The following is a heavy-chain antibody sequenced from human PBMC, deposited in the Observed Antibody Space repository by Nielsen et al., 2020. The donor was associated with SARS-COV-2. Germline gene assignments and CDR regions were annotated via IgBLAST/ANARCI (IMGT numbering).Heavy chain of an antibody. CDR3: ARGIRPRHVFDI. CDR2: IYYTGST. CDR1: GGSMKTASYY. V-gene: IGHV4-31*03. J-gene: IGHJ3*02. Sequence: LRLSCTVSGGSMKTASYYWSWIRQHPEWGLEWVGYIYYTGSTYYNAALESRVTISADMSENQFSLELTSLTAADTAVYYCARGIRPRHVFDIWGQGTMVTVSS. D-gene: IGHD1-14*01.